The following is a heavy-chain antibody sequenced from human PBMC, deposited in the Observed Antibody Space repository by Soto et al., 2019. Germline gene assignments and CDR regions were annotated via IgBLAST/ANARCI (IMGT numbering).Heavy chain of an antibody. V-gene: IGHV4-39*01. CDR2: IYYSGST. D-gene: IGHD2-2*01. Sequence: SETLSLTCTFSGGSISSSSYYWGWIRQPPGKGLEWIGSIYYSGSTYYNPSLKSRVTISVDTSKNQFSLKLSSVTAADTAVYYCARVRCSSTSCYLGPNYYYYYMDVWGKGTTVTFSS. CDR1: GGSISSSSYY. CDR3: ARVRCSSTSCYLGPNYYYYYMDV. J-gene: IGHJ6*03.